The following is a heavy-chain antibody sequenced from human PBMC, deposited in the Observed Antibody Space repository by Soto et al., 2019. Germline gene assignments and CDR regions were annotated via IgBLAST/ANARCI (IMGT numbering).Heavy chain of an antibody. Sequence: EVQLVESGGGLVQPGGSLRLSCAASGFTVSSNYITWVRQAPGKGLEWVSVMYFGGTTYYADDVKGRLTMSRDNSKNTVYVQMNSLRVEDTAVYYCEINSGWETPIVHWGQGTLVTVSS. V-gene: IGHV3-66*01. D-gene: IGHD1-26*01. J-gene: IGHJ4*02. CDR2: MYFGGTT. CDR1: GFTVSSNY. CDR3: EINSGWETPIVH.